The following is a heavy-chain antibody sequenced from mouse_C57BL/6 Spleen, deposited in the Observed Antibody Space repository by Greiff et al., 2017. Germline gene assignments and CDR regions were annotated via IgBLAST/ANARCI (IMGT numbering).Heavy chain of an antibody. D-gene: IGHD2-1*01. CDR3: ARSLFYYGNYEYYFDY. Sequence: VKLVESGPGLVAPSQSLSITCTVSGFSLTSYAISWVRQPPGKGLEWLGVIWTGGGTNYNSALKSRLSISKDNSKSQVFLKMNSLQTDDTARYYCARSLFYYGNYEYYFDYWGQGTTLTVSS. CDR2: IWTGGGT. V-gene: IGHV2-9-1*01. CDR1: GFSLTSYA. J-gene: IGHJ2*01.